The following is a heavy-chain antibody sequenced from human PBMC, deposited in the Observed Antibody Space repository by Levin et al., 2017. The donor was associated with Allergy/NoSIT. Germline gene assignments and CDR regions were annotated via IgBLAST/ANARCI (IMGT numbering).Heavy chain of an antibody. D-gene: IGHD3-22*01. CDR2: IYSTSST. J-gene: IGHJ4*02. V-gene: IGHV3-53*01. CDR1: GFTVSGYY. CDR3: ARDRRSSGVDY. Sequence: GGSLRLSCAASGFTVSGYYMTWVRQAPGKGLEWVSVIYSTSSTYYADSVQGRFAISRDNSKNTLYLQMNNLRAEDTAVYYCARDRRSSGVDYWGQGTLVTVSP.